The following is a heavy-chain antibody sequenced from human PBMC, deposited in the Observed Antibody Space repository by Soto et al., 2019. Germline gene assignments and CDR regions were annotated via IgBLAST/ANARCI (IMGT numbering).Heavy chain of an antibody. CDR3: ARSRSYWSCYCVATNYYCMGV. V-gene: IGHV4-34*01. Sequence: SETLSLTCAVYGGSFSGYYWSWIRQPPGKGLEWIGEINHSGSTNYNPSLKSRVTISVDTSKNQFSLKLSSVTAADTAVYYCARSRSYWSCYCVATNYYCMGVWDQGTTVTVSS. CDR1: GGSFSGYY. D-gene: IGHD3-3*01. CDR2: INHSGST. J-gene: IGHJ6*02.